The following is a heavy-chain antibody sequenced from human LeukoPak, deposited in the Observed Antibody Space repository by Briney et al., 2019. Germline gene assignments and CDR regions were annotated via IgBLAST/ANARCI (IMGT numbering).Heavy chain of an antibody. CDR2: INQDGSDK. D-gene: IGHD6-19*01. CDR1: GFTFSSHW. J-gene: IGHJ4*02. Sequence: GRSLRLSCAASGFTFSSHWMGWVRQAPGKGLEWVANINQDGSDKYYVDPVKGRFTISRDNAKNSLYLQMSSLRVEDTALYYCARVDWYNGGWFDFWGQGTLVTVSS. V-gene: IGHV3-7*05. CDR3: ARVDWYNGGWFDF.